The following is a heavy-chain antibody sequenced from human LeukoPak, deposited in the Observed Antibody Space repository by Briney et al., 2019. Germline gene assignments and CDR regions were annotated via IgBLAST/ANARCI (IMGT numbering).Heavy chain of an antibody. CDR1: GFIFTNYA. CDR2: IKQDGSEK. V-gene: IGHV3-7*01. Sequence: GGSLRLSCAASGFIFTNYAMSWVRQAPGKGLEWVAHIKQDGSEKYYVDSVKGRFTISRDNAKNSLYLQMNSLRAEDTAVYYCARDGLVVTRNTYYYYYMDVWGKGTTVTISS. J-gene: IGHJ6*03. CDR3: ARDGLVVTRNTYYYYYMDV. D-gene: IGHD4-23*01.